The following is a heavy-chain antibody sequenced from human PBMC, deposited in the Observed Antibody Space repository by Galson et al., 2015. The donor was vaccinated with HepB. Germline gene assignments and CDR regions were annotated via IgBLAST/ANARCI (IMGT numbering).Heavy chain of an antibody. CDR2: IWYDGSNK. Sequence: SLRLSCAASGFTFSSYGMHWVRQAPGKGLEWVAVIWYDGSNKYYADSVKGRFTISRDNSKNTLYLQMNSLRAEDTAVYYCARDTTVTKDAFDIWGQGTMVTVSS. CDR1: GFTFSSYG. D-gene: IGHD4-17*01. V-gene: IGHV3-33*01. CDR3: ARDTTVTKDAFDI. J-gene: IGHJ3*02.